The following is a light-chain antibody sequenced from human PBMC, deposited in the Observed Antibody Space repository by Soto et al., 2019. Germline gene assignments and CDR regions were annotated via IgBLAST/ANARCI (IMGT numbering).Light chain of an antibody. V-gene: IGLV2-14*01. J-gene: IGLJ1*01. CDR1: TNDVGEYNY. CDR3: SSYRWSNIHV. CDR2: EVS. Sequence: QSVLTQPASVSGSPGQSITISCTGTTNDVGEYNYVSWYQHNPGKAPKLLIYEVSNRPSGVSDRFSGSKSGITASLTISALQAEDEAEYYCSSYRWSNIHVFGTGTKLTVL.